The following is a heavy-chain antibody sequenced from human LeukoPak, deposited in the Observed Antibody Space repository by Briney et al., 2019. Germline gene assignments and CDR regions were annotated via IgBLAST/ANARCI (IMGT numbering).Heavy chain of an antibody. J-gene: IGHJ4*02. V-gene: IGHV3-23*01. D-gene: IGHD2-21*02. CDR2: ISGSGSST. CDR1: GFTFSSYA. CDR3: AKYAPPATVVTRFFDY. Sequence: GGSLRLSCAASGFTFSSYAMNWVRQAPGKGLEWVSFISGSGSSTYYADSVKGRFSISRDNSKNTLYLQMNNLRTEDTAVYYCAKYAPPATVVTRFFDYWGQGSLVSVSS.